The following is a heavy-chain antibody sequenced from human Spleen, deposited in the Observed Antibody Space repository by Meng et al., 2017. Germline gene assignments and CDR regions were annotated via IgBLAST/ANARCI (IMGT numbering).Heavy chain of an antibody. J-gene: IGHJ5*02. CDR3: ARCLGLRYFDWSRRGRFDP. CDR1: VCQFSGYS. Sequence: QAQPREPEHGVVYPSRTLSLTCPCSVCQFSGYSWSWIRQTPGKGLEWIGEIHHNGSTYYNPSLKSRVTISVDTSKNQFSLKLSSVTAADTAVYYCARCLGLRYFDWSRRGRFDPWGQGTLVTVSS. V-gene: IGHV4-34*01. CDR2: IHHNGST. D-gene: IGHD3-9*01.